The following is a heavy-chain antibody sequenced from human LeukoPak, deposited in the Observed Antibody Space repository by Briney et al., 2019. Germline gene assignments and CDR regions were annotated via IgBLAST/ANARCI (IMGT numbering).Heavy chain of an antibody. CDR1: GFTLSDYY. CDR3: AGDVGSWGIPPYFDY. CDR2: ISGSGTNI. J-gene: IGHJ4*02. V-gene: IGHV3-11*01. Sequence: PGGSLRLSCAASGFTLSDYYMSWIRQAPGKGLEWVSYISGSGTNIKYADSAKGRSTIFRDNSKNSLYLQMNSLRAEDTAVYYCAGDVGSWGIPPYFDYWGQGTLVTVSS. D-gene: IGHD7-27*01.